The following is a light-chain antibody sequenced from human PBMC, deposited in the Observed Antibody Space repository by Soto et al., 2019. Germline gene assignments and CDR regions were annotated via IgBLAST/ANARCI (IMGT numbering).Light chain of an antibody. Sequence: EIVMTQSPATLSVSPGERATLSCRASQSIDSSLAWYQQKAGQAPRLLIYGASNRATGVPARFSGSGSGTDFTLTISSLQSEDFAVYYCQQYANWWAFGQGTKVEMK. CDR3: QQYANWWA. CDR2: GAS. J-gene: IGKJ1*01. CDR1: QSIDSS. V-gene: IGKV3-15*01.